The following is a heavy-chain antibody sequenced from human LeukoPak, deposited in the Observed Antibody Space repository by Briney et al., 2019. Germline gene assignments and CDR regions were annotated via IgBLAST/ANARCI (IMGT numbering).Heavy chain of an antibody. CDR3: AGDYFASGGYSVFYVDS. J-gene: IGHJ4*02. V-gene: IGHV3-21*01. D-gene: IGHD3-10*01. CDR2: ISSSSSYI. Sequence: PGGSLRLSCAASGFTFSSYSMNWVRQAPGKGLEWVSSISSSSSYIYYADSVKGRFTISRDNAKNSLYLQMNSLRAEDTAVYYCAGDYFASGGYSVFYVDSWGQGTLVTVSS. CDR1: GFTFSSYS.